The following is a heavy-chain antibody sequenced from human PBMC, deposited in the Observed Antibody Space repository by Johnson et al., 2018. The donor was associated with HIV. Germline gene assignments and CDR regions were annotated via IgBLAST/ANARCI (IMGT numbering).Heavy chain of an antibody. J-gene: IGHJ3*02. CDR3: ALEAVRSTDAVDI. D-gene: IGHD3-10*01. CDR2: LDWNSGNI. Sequence: VQLVESGVNLVQPGRSLRLSCAASGFTFDDYAIQWVRQAPGKGLAWVSGLDWNSGNIGNTDSVKGRFTISRDNAKNSLYLQTNSLRVEDTAVYYCALEAVRSTDAVDIWGQGTMVIVSS. CDR1: GFTFDDYA. V-gene: IGHV3-9*01.